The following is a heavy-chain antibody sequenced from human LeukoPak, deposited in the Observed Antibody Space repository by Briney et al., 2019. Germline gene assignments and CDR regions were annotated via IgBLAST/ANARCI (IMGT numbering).Heavy chain of an antibody. CDR1: GCSISSSSYY. J-gene: IGHJ4*02. CDR3: ARNNLYSSSWSFDY. V-gene: IGHV4-39*07. CDR2: IYYSGST. D-gene: IGHD6-13*01. Sequence: SETLSLTCTVSGCSISSSSYYWGWIRQPPGKGLEWIGSIYYSGSTYYNPSLKSRVTISVDTSKNQFSLKLSSVTAADTAVYYCARNNLYSSSWSFDYWGQGTLVTVSS.